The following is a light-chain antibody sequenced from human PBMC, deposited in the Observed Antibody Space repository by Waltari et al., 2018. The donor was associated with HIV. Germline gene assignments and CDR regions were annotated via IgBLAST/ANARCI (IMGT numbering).Light chain of an antibody. V-gene: IGLV1-47*01. Sequence: QSVLTQPPSASGTPGQRVTISCSGGSSNIGSHFVYWYQQVAGTTPKLLIFRNNDRPSGVPDRFSGSNSGTSASLSISGLRPEDEADYYCATWDDSSSGSWAFGGGTKVTVL. CDR1: SSNIGSHF. CDR2: RNN. J-gene: IGLJ3*02. CDR3: ATWDDSSSGSWA.